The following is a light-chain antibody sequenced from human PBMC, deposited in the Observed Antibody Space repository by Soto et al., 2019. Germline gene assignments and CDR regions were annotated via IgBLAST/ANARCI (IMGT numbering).Light chain of an antibody. CDR3: AAWDDSLNGAV. V-gene: IGLV1-44*01. Sequence: QSVLTQPPSASGTPGQRVTISCSGSSSNIGGNTVNWYQHLPGMAPKLLIYGNNQRPSGVPDQFSGSKSGTSASLAISGLQSEDEADYYCAAWDDSLNGAVFGGGTKVTVL. J-gene: IGLJ2*01. CDR1: SSNIGGNT. CDR2: GNN.